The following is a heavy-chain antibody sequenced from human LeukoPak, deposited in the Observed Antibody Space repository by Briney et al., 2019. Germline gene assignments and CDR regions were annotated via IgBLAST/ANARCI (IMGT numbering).Heavy chain of an antibody. CDR3: ARAVITMVRGVTPNAFDI. Sequence: SETLSLTCTVSGGSINSYYWSWIRQPPGKGLEWIGYIYYSGSTNYNPSLKSRVTISVDTSKNQFSLKLSSVTAADTAVYYCARAVITMVRGVTPNAFDIWGQGTMVTVSS. CDR2: IYYSGST. J-gene: IGHJ3*02. D-gene: IGHD3-10*01. CDR1: GGSINSYY. V-gene: IGHV4-59*08.